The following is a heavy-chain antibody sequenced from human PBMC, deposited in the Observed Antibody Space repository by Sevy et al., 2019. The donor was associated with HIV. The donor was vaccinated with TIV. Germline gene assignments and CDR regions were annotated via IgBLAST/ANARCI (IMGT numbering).Heavy chain of an antibody. D-gene: IGHD3-22*01. V-gene: IGHV4-31*03. CDR3: AREYYYDSSGYTPPGY. J-gene: IGHJ4*02. Sequence: LRLSCTVSGGSISSGGYYWSWIRQHPGKGLEWIGYIYYSGSTYYNPSLKSRVTISVDTSKNQFSLKLSSVTAADTAVYYCAREYYYDSSGYTPPGYWGQGTLVTVSS. CDR2: IYYSGST. CDR1: GGSISSGGYY.